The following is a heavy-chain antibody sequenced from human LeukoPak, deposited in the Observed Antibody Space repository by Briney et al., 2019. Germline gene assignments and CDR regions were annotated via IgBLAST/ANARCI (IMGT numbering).Heavy chain of an antibody. D-gene: IGHD3-22*01. Sequence: SETLSLTCTVSGGSISSYYWSWIRQHPGKGLEWIGYIYYSGSTYYNPSLKSRVTISVDTSKNQFSLKLSSVTAADTAVYYCARGGDDSSGYYVMRWGQGTLVTVSS. CDR1: GGSISSYY. CDR3: ARGGDDSSGYYVMR. V-gene: IGHV4-59*06. J-gene: IGHJ4*02. CDR2: IYYSGST.